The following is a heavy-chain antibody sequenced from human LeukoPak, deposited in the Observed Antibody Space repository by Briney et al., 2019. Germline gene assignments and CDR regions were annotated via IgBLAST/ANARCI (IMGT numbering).Heavy chain of an antibody. CDR3: AKDRGGSTSCCPDY. Sequence: SQTLSLTCTVSGGSISSGGYYWSWIRQPPGKGLEWIGYIYHSGSTYYNPSLKSRVTISVDRSKNQFSLKLSSVTAADTAVYYCAKDRGGSTSCCPDYWGQGTLVTVSS. V-gene: IGHV4-30-2*01. J-gene: IGHJ4*02. CDR1: GGSISSGGYY. CDR2: IYHSGST. D-gene: IGHD2-2*01.